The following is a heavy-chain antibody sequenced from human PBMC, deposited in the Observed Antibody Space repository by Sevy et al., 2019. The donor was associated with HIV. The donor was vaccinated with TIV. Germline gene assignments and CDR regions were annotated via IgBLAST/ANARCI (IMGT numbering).Heavy chain of an antibody. CDR3: ASRRITIFGVADAFDI. CDR2: ISSSSSYI. J-gene: IGHJ3*02. CDR1: GFTFSSYS. D-gene: IGHD3-3*01. Sequence: GGSLRLSCAASGFTFSSYSMNWVRQAPGKGLEWVSSISSSSSYIYYADSVKGRFTISRDNAKNSLYLQMNSLRAEDTAVYYRASRRITIFGVADAFDIWGQGTMVTVSS. V-gene: IGHV3-21*01.